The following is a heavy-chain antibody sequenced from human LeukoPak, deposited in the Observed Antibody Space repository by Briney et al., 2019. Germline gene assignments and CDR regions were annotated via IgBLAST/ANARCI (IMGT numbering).Heavy chain of an antibody. CDR3: ARLWDILTGYSPIDI. V-gene: IGHV5-51*01. CDR1: GYSFTSYW. CDR2: IYPGDSDT. J-gene: IGHJ3*02. Sequence: GESLKISCKASGYSFTSYWIGWVRQMSGKGLEWMGIIYPGDSDTRYSPSFQGQVTISADKSISTAYLQWSSLKASDTAMYYCARLWDILTGYSPIDIWGQGTMVTVSS. D-gene: IGHD3-9*01.